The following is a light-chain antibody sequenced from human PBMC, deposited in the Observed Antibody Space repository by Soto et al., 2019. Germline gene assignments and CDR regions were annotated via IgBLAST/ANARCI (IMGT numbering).Light chain of an antibody. V-gene: IGKV3-15*01. CDR1: QNIYYN. CDR3: LQYHNLWA. CDR2: RAS. Sequence: IVMTQAPATVSLAPGESATLSCRASQNIYYNVAWYQHRPGQAPRLLIYRASTRAPGVPARFSGSGSGTESTLTISSLQPEDFTLYSCLQYHNLWALGQGTNVDIK. J-gene: IGKJ1*01.